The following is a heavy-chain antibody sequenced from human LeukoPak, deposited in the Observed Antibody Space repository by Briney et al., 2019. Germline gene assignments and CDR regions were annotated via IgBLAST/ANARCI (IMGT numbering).Heavy chain of an antibody. CDR1: GGSFSGYY. J-gene: IGHJ4*02. CDR3: ASSGDCYDSSGYFDY. CDR2: INHSGST. Sequence: ASETLSLTCAVYGGSFSGYYWSWIRQPPGKGLEWIGEINHSGSTNYNPSLKSRVTISVDTSKNQFSLKLSSVTAADTAVYYCASSGDCYDSSGYFDYWGQGTLVTVSS. D-gene: IGHD3-22*01. V-gene: IGHV4-34*01.